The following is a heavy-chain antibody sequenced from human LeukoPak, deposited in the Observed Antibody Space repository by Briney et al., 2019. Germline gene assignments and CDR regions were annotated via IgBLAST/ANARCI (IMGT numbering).Heavy chain of an antibody. CDR3: ASGYRSGGSCYSIAFDI. CDR2: INPSGGST. J-gene: IGHJ3*02. Sequence: ASVKVSCKASGYTFTSYYMHWVRQAPGQGLEWMEIINPSGGSTSYAQKFQGRVTMTRDKSTSTVYMELSSLRSEDTAVYYCASGYRSGGSCYSIAFDIWGQGTMVTVSS. D-gene: IGHD2-15*01. V-gene: IGHV1-46*01. CDR1: GYTFTSYY.